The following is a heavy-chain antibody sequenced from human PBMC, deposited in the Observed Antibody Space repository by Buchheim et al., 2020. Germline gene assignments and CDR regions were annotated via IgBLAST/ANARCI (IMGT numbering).Heavy chain of an antibody. Sequence: QVQLVESGGGVVQPGRSLRLSCAASGFTFSSYAMHWVRQAPGKGLEWVAVISYDGSNKYYADSVKGRFTISRGNSKNTLYLQMNSLSAEDTAVYYCARDLRGNYSLVGLDYWGQGTL. J-gene: IGHJ4*02. CDR3: ARDLRGNYSLVGLDY. CDR2: ISYDGSNK. CDR1: GFTFSSYA. D-gene: IGHD1-26*01. V-gene: IGHV3-30-3*01.